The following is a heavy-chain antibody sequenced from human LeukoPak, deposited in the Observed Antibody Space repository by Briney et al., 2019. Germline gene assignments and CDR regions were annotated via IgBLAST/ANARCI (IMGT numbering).Heavy chain of an antibody. CDR2: IIPIFGIA. CDR1: GGTFSSYA. D-gene: IGHD1-26*01. V-gene: IGHV1-69*04. Sequence: SVKASCKASGGTFSSYAISWVRQAPGQGLEWMGRIIPIFGIANYAQKFQGRATITADKSTSTAYMELSSLRSEDTAVYYCARDRENSGSYYRDWGQGTLVTVSS. CDR3: ARDRENSGSYYRD. J-gene: IGHJ4*02.